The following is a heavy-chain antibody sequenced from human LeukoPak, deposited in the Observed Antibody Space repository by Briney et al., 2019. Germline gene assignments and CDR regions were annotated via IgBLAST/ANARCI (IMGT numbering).Heavy chain of an antibody. CDR1: GGSISSTSYY. CDR2: IYYSGNT. D-gene: IGHD3-10*01. J-gene: IGHJ3*02. CDR3: ARDHITMVRGVIFRAFDI. Sequence: SETLSLTCTVSGGSISSTSYYWGWIRQPPGKGLEWIGSIYYSGNTYYNPSLKSRVTISVDKSKNQFSLKLSSVTAADTAVYYCARDHITMVRGVIFRAFDIWGQGTMVTVSS. V-gene: IGHV4-39*07.